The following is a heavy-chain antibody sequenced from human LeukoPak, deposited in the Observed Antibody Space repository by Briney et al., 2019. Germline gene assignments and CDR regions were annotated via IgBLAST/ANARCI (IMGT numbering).Heavy chain of an antibody. CDR1: GGSISSYY. V-gene: IGHV4-59*01. Sequence: PSETLSLTCTVSGGSISSYYWSWIRQPPGKGLEWIGYIYYSGSTNYNPSLKSRVTISVDTSKNQFSLKLSSVTAADTAVYYCAGGGYSLYSFDYWDQGTLVTVSS. CDR2: IYYSGST. D-gene: IGHD3-22*01. J-gene: IGHJ4*02. CDR3: AGGGYSLYSFDY.